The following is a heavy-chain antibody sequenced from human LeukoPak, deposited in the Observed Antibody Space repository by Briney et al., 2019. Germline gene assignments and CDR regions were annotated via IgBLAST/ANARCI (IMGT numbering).Heavy chain of an antibody. Sequence: PGGSLRLSCAASGFTFSNFVMSWVRQAPGKGLEWVSYIDGGGGSTNYADSVKGRFTISRDNAKNSLYLQMNSLRAEDTAVYYCARDNWSGIGFYFDYWGQGTLVTVSS. D-gene: IGHD6-13*01. CDR3: ARDNWSGIGFYFDY. CDR2: IDGGGGST. J-gene: IGHJ4*02. V-gene: IGHV3-23*01. CDR1: GFTFSNFV.